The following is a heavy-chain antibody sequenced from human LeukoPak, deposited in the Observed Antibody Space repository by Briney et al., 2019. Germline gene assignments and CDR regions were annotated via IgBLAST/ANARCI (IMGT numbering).Heavy chain of an antibody. CDR2: IYYSGST. Sequence: YIYYSGSTNYNPSLKSRVTISVDTSKNQFSLKLSSVTAADTAVYYCARGSVRGVIRSALDPWGQGTLVTVSS. D-gene: IGHD3-10*01. V-gene: IGHV4-59*09. J-gene: IGHJ5*02. CDR3: ARGSVRGVIRSALDP.